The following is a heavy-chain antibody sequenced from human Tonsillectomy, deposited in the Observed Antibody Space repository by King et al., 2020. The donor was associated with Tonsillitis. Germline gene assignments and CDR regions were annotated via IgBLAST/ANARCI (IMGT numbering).Heavy chain of an antibody. CDR2: IYSSGTT. J-gene: IGHJ4*02. CDR3: ARDLSRGGWSPLGY. D-gene: IGHD6-19*01. V-gene: IGHV4-61*02. CDR1: GDSISSDSYS. Sequence: QLQESGPRLVKPSQPLSLTCTVSGDSISSDSYSWSWIRRPAGEGLEWIGRIYSSGTTVYNPSLGSRVTMSVDTSKNQSPLKLSSVTAADTAVYYWARDLSRGGWSPLGYWGQGTLVTVSS.